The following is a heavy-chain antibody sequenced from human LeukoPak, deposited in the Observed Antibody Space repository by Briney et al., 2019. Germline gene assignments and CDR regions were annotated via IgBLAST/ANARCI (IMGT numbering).Heavy chain of an antibody. V-gene: IGHV3-53*01. D-gene: IGHD3-22*01. CDR1: GFTVSGNY. J-gene: IGHJ4*02. CDR2: IYSGGNT. Sequence: GGSLRLSCAASGFTVSGNYMSWVRQAPGKGLEWVSVIYSGGNTYYADSVKGRFTISRDNSKNTLYLQMNSLRAEDTAVYYCARVSHDSSGYLDYWGQGTLVTVSS. CDR3: ARVSHDSSGYLDY.